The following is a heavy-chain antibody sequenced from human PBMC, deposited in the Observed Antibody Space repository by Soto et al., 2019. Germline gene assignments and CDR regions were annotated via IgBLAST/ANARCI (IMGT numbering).Heavy chain of an antibody. J-gene: IGHJ6*02. CDR2: IIPIFGTA. Sequence: SVKVSCKASGGTFSSYAISCVRQAPGQGLEWMGGIIPIFGTANYAQKFQGRVTITADESTSTAYMELSSLRSEDTAVYYCARGMVYNGTTPQPYVGYYGMDVWGQGTTVTVSS. CDR3: ARGMVYNGTTPQPYVGYYGMDV. V-gene: IGHV1-69*13. D-gene: IGHD2-8*01. CDR1: GGTFSSYA.